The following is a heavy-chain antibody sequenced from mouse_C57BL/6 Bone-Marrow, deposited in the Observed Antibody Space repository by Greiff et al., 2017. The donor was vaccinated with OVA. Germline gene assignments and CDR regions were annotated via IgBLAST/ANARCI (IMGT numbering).Heavy chain of an antibody. CDR3: ARSSIYYGKGDYAMDY. J-gene: IGHJ4*01. Sequence: EVQLKQSGPELVKPGASVKISCKASGYTFTDYYMNWVKQSHGKSLEWIGDINPNNGGTSYNQKFKGKATLTVDKSSSTAYMELRSLTSEDSAVYYCARSSIYYGKGDYAMDYWGQGTSVTVSS. CDR2: INPNNGGT. D-gene: IGHD2-1*01. CDR1: GYTFTDYY. V-gene: IGHV1-26*01.